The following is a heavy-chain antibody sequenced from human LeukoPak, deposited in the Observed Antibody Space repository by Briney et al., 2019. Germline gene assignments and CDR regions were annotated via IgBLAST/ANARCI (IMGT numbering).Heavy chain of an antibody. Sequence: ASVKVSCKASGYTFTSYAMHWVRQAPGQRLEWMGWINAGNGNTKYSQKFQGRVTMTRDTSTSTVYTELSSLRSEDTAVYYCARAYGSGSYYVEYFQHWGQGTLVTVSS. D-gene: IGHD3-10*01. CDR3: ARAYGSGSYYVEYFQH. CDR2: INAGNGNT. CDR1: GYTFTSYA. V-gene: IGHV1-3*01. J-gene: IGHJ1*01.